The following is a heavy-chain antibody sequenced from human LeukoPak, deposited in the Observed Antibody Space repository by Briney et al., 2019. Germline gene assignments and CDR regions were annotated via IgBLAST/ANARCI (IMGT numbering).Heavy chain of an antibody. CDR2: ISWSSGNI. D-gene: IGHD4-17*01. V-gene: IGHV3-9*03. CDR3: AKGQTIITMTTFDY. CDR1: GFTFHDYA. J-gene: IGHJ4*02. Sequence: GRSLRLSCAASGFTFHDYAMHWVRQAPGKGLEWVSGISWSSGNIVHADSVKGRFTISRDNAKNSLYLQMDSLRAEDMALYYCAKGQTIITMTTFDYWGQGTLVTVSS.